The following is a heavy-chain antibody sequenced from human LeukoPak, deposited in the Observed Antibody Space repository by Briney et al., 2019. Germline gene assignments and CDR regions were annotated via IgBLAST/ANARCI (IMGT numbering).Heavy chain of an antibody. V-gene: IGHV3-15*07. Sequence: GGSLRLSCSASGLTVTNAWMNWVRQAPGEGLDWVGRIASKTDGGATDYAAPVKGRFTISRDDSKNTLNLQMNSLKTEDTAVYYCTTGIRGDWGQGTLVAVSS. D-gene: IGHD3-10*01. CDR1: GLTVTNAW. J-gene: IGHJ4*02. CDR3: TTGIRGD. CDR2: IASKTDGGAT.